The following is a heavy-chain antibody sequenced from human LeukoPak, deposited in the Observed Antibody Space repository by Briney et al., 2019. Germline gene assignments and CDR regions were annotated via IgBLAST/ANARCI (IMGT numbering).Heavy chain of an antibody. CDR2: ISNSGGRT. Sequence: PGGSLRLSCAASGFTFSSYAMSWVRQAPGKGLEWVSSISNSGGRTFYTDSVKGRFTISRDNSKITLYLQMNSLRAEDTAVYYCAKGSYYYGSGSLFAGWGQGTLVTVSS. J-gene: IGHJ4*02. CDR1: GFTFSSYA. D-gene: IGHD3-10*01. CDR3: AKGSYYYGSGSLFAG. V-gene: IGHV3-23*01.